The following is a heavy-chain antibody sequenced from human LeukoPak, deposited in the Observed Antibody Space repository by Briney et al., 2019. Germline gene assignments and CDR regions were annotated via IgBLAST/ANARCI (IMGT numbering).Heavy chain of an antibody. J-gene: IGHJ6*03. CDR2: INHSGST. D-gene: IGHD1-14*01. CDR3: ARVRTFYYYYYYMDV. V-gene: IGHV4-34*01. CDR1: GTSSSGYY. Sequence: SETLSLTCVVYGTSSSGYYWSWIRQPPGKGLEWIGEINHSGSTNYNPSLKSRVTILIDTSKNQFSLRLSSVTAADTAVYYCARVRTFYYYYYYMDVWGKGTTVTVSS.